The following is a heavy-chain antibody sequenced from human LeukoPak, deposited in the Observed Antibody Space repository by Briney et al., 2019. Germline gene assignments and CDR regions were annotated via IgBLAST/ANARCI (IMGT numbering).Heavy chain of an antibody. V-gene: IGHV3-48*02. D-gene: IGHD2-2*01. Sequence: PGGSLRLSCAASGFTFSSYSMNWVRQAPGKGLEWVSYISSSSSTIYYADSVKGRFTISRDNAKNSLYLRMNSLRDEDTAVYYCARDGTSCYFSSCYYYYYMDVWGKGTTVTVSS. J-gene: IGHJ6*03. CDR1: GFTFSSYS. CDR2: ISSSSSTI. CDR3: ARDGTSCYFSSCYYYYYMDV.